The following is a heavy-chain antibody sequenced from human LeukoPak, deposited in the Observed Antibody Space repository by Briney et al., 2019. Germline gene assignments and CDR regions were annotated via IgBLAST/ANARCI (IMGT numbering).Heavy chain of an antibody. CDR1: GFTFSSYA. Sequence: PGGSLRLSCAAAGFTFSSYAMHWVRQAPGKGLEWVAVIPYDGSNKYYADSVKCRFTISRDNPKNTVYLQMNSLRAEDTAVYYCARGGDYGDYERTCYFDYWGQGTLVTVSS. J-gene: IGHJ4*02. CDR2: IPYDGSNK. V-gene: IGHV3-30*04. D-gene: IGHD4-17*01. CDR3: ARGGDYGDYERTCYFDY.